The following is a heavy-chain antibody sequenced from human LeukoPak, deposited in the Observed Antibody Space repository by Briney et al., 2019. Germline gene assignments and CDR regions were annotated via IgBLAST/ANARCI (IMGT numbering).Heavy chain of an antibody. Sequence: SETLSLTCTVSGGSISSYYWSWIRQPPGKELEWIGYIYYSGSTNYNPSLKSRVTISVDTSKNQFSLKLNSVTAADTAVYYCARHAVTHYYFDYWGQGTLVTVSS. V-gene: IGHV4-59*08. J-gene: IGHJ4*02. CDR3: ARHAVTHYYFDY. CDR1: GGSISSYY. CDR2: IYYSGST. D-gene: IGHD4-23*01.